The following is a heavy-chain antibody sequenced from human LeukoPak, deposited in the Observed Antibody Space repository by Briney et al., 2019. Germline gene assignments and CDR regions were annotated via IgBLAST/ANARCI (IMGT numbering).Heavy chain of an antibody. Sequence: GGSLRLSCAASGLTFDDFGMSWVRQAPGKGLEWVSGINWNGGRTGYADSVKGRFTIFRDNAKKSLYLQMNSLRAEDTALYYCARKWLSNAFDIWGQGTMVTVSS. CDR1: GLTFDDFG. V-gene: IGHV3-20*04. CDR3: ARKWLSNAFDI. CDR2: INWNGGRT. J-gene: IGHJ3*02. D-gene: IGHD5-12*01.